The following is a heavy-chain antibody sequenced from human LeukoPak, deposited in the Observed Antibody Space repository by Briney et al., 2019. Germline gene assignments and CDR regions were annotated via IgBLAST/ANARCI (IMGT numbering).Heavy chain of an antibody. CDR1: GFTFGSYA. D-gene: IGHD3-10*01. CDR2: VNPAGDHT. J-gene: IGHJ4*02. CDR3: AKTGTGLQGFDY. V-gene: IGHV3-23*01. Sequence: TGGSLRLSCVASGFTFGSYAMSWVRQAPGKGLEWVSAVNPAGDHTFYADSVKGRFTLSKDNSKNTLYLQMNSLRAEDTAVYYCAKTGTGLQGFDYWGQGTLVTVSS.